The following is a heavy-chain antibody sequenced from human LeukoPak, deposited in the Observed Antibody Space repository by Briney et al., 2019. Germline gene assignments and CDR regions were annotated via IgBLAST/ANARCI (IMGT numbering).Heavy chain of an antibody. CDR3: ARGGPNYYDSSSLDY. Sequence: ASVKVSCKASGYTFTSYGISWVRQAPGQGLEWMGWISAYNGNTNYAQKLQGRVTMTTDTSTSTAYMELRSLRSDDTAVYYCARGGPNYYDSSSLDYWGQGTLVTVSS. V-gene: IGHV1-18*01. CDR1: GYTFTSYG. D-gene: IGHD3-22*01. J-gene: IGHJ4*02. CDR2: ISAYNGNT.